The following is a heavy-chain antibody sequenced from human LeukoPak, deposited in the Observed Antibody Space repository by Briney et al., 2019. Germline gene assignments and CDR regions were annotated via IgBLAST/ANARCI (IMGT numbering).Heavy chain of an antibody. CDR1: GSTFNYYA. CDR2: IQSISRNI. CDR3: AREGVGGYSQAFDY. V-gene: IGHV3-21*06. J-gene: IGHJ4*02. D-gene: IGHD5-18*01. Sequence: GGSLSLSCAAYGSTFNYYAMDCVRQAPGKGLEWVSSIQSISRNIYYADSVKGRFTISRENAKNALYLQMNSLRDEGSALYYCAREGVGGYSQAFDYWGQGTLVTVSS.